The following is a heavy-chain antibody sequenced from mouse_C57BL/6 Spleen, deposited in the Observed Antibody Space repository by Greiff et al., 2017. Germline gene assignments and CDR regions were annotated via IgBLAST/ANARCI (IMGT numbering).Heavy chain of an antibody. CDR1: GYTFTSYW. D-gene: IGHD1-1*01. V-gene: IGHV1-55*01. Sequence: QVQLQQPGAELVKPGASVKMSCKASGYTFTSYWITWVKQRPGQGLEWIGDIYPGSGSTNYNEKFKSKATLAVDTSASTAYMQLSSLTSEDSAVYYCARGGYRSNIFDDWGQGTTLTVSS. CDR2: IYPGSGST. CDR3: ARGGYRSNIFDD. J-gene: IGHJ2*01.